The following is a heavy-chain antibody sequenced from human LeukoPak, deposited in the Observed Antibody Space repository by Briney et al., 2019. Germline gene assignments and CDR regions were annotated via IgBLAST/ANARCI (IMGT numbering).Heavy chain of an antibody. CDR2: IYHSGST. D-gene: IGHD3-22*01. J-gene: IGHJ4*02. V-gene: IGHV4-38-2*02. CDR3: ASANYYDSSGRIDY. Sequence: SETLSLTCTVSGYSISSGYYWGWIRQPPGKGLEWIGSIYHSGSTYYDHSLKSRVTISVDTSRNQLSLQLSSLTAADTAVYYCASANYYDSSGRIDYWGQGTLVTVSS. CDR1: GYSISSGYY.